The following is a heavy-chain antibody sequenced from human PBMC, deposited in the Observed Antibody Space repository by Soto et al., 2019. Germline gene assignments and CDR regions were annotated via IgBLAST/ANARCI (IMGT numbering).Heavy chain of an antibody. J-gene: IGHJ6*02. CDR2: ISGSGGST. CDR3: AKVGIAVAEPYYYGMDV. CDR1: GFTFSSYA. D-gene: IGHD6-19*01. Sequence: LRLSCAASGFTFSSYAMSWVRQAPGKGLEWVSAISGSGGSTYYADSVKGRFTISRDNSKNTLYLQMNSLRAGDTAVYYCAKVGIAVAEPYYYGMDVWGQGTTVTVSS. V-gene: IGHV3-23*01.